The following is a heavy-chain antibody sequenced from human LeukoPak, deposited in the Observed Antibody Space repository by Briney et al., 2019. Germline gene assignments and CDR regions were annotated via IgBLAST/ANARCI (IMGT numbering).Heavy chain of an antibody. J-gene: IGHJ4*02. CDR1: GYTFTGYY. Sequence: GASVKVSCKASGYTFTGYYMHWVRQAPGQGLEWMGWINPNSGGTNYAQKFQGWVTMSRDTSISTAYMELSRLRSDDTAVYYCAREGAYYDSSGHRVAFVYWGQGTLVTVSS. V-gene: IGHV1-2*04. CDR3: AREGAYYDSSGHRVAFVY. CDR2: INPNSGGT. D-gene: IGHD3-22*01.